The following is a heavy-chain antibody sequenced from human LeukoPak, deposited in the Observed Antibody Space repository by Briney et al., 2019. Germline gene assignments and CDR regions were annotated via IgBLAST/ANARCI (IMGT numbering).Heavy chain of an antibody. CDR3: ARDKHWGIAPH. V-gene: IGHV3-7*01. Sequence: PGGSLRLSCAASGFTFSNYWMSWVRQAPGKGLEWVANIKEDGSEKYYVDSVKGRFTVSRDNAKNSLYLQMNSLRGEDTAVYYCARDKHWGIAPHWGQGTLVTVSS. D-gene: IGHD6-13*01. J-gene: IGHJ4*02. CDR1: GFTFSNYW. CDR2: IKEDGSEK.